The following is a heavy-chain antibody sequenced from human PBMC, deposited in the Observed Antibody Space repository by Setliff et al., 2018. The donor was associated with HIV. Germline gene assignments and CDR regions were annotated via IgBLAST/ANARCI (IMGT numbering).Heavy chain of an antibody. J-gene: IGHJ1*01. CDR3: ASFFWECSDNLCHRSFRF. Sequence: PSETLSLTCAVSGGFLSSSNWWTWVRQPPGKGLEWLGEIYHRGGVNYNPSFNSRLTMSVDTSKNQFSLKLTSVTAADTAVYYCASFFWECSDNLCHRSFRFWDQGALVTVSS. D-gene: IGHD3-10*01. V-gene: IGHV4-4*02. CDR2: IYHRGGV. CDR1: GGFLSSSNW.